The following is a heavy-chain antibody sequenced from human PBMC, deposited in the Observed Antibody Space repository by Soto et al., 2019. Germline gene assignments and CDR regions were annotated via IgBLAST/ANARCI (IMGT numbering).Heavy chain of an antibody. V-gene: IGHV6-1*01. D-gene: IGHD6-19*01. CDR1: GDSVSSNSAA. J-gene: IGHJ6*02. CDR3: ARIWEESSGWTYYYYGMDV. Sequence: HSQTLSLTCAISGDSVSSNSAAWNWIRQSPSRGLEWLGRTYYRSKWYNDYAVSVKSRITINPDASKNQFSLQLNSVTPEDTAVYYCARIWEESSGWTYYYYGMDVWGQGTTVTVSS. CDR2: TYYRSKWYN.